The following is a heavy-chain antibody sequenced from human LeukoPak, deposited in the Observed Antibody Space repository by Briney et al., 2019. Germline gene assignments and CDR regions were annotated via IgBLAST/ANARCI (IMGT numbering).Heavy chain of an antibody. Sequence: ASVKVSCKASGYTFTSYDINWVRQATGQGLEWMGWMNPNSGNTGYAQKFQGRVTMTRNTSISTAYMELSSLRSEDTAVCYCARGRQYSSGWYGVYWGQGTLVTVSS. V-gene: IGHV1-8*01. D-gene: IGHD6-19*01. CDR2: MNPNSGNT. J-gene: IGHJ4*02. CDR3: ARGRQYSSGWYGVY. CDR1: GYTFTSYD.